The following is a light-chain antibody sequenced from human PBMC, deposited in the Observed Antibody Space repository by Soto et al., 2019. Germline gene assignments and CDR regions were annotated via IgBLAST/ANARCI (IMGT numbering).Light chain of an antibody. CDR2: AVS. CDR1: QAISNY. Sequence: DIQLTQSPSFLSASVGDRVTITCRASQAISNYFAWYQQKPGNAPSLLIYAVSTLQSGVPSRFSGSGSGTEFTLTNSSLQPEDFATYYCQQLTTFGQGTKLEIK. J-gene: IGKJ2*01. V-gene: IGKV1-9*01. CDR3: QQLTT.